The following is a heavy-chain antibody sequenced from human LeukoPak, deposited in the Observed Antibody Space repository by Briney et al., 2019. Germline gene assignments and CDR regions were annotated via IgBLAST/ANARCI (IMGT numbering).Heavy chain of an antibody. CDR2: ILSKSDGGTT. J-gene: IGHJ4*02. CDR1: GFTFSNAW. D-gene: IGHD4-23*01. Sequence: GGSLRLSCAASGFTFSNAWMSWVRQAPGKGLEWVGRILSKSDGGTTDYAAPVKGRFTVSRDDSKNTLFLQMNSLKTEDTAVYYYTTPTTVVDYWGQGTLVTVSS. CDR3: TTPTTVVDY. V-gene: IGHV3-15*01.